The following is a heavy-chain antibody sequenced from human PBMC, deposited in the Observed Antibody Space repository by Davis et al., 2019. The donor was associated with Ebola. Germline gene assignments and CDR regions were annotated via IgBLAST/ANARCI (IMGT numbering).Heavy chain of an antibody. J-gene: IGHJ6*04. D-gene: IGHD3-3*01. CDR2: ISYDGSNK. V-gene: IGHV3-30-3*01. Sequence: GESLKISCAASGFTFSSYAMHWVRQAPGKGLEWVAVISYDGSNKYYADSVKGRFTISRDNSKNTLYLQMNSLRAEDTAVYYCARDHLQLRFLEWSMDVWGKGTTVTVSS. CDR1: GFTFSSYA. CDR3: ARDHLQLRFLEWSMDV.